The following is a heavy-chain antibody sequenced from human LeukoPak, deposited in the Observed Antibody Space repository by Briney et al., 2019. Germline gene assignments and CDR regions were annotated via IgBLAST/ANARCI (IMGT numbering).Heavy chain of an antibody. D-gene: IGHD2-21*02. CDR2: INPSGGST. J-gene: IGHJ3*02. V-gene: IGHV1-46*01. CDR3: AVAYCGGDCYYGGGSYAFDI. CDR1: GYTFTSYY. Sequence: EASVKVSCKASGYTFTSYYMHWVRQAPGQGLEWMGIINPSGGSTSYAQKFQGRVTMTRDTSTSTVYMELSSLRSEDTAVYYCAVAYCGGDCYYGGGSYAFDIWGQGTMVTVSS.